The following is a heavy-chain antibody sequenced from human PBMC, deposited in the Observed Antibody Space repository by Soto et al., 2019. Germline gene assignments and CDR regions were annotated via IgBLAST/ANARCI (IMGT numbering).Heavy chain of an antibody. J-gene: IGHJ4*02. V-gene: IGHV3-48*02. CDR2: ISSSSVKI. D-gene: IGHD6-13*01. Sequence: PGESLKISCEVSGFTFSRYGMYWVRQAPGKGLEWVSYISSSSVKIDYADSVKGRFTISRDNAKNSLFLQMNSLRDEDTAVYYCARDPSLGSNWYYYFDLWGQGTPVTVSS. CDR3: ARDPSLGSNWYYYFDL. CDR1: GFTFSRYG.